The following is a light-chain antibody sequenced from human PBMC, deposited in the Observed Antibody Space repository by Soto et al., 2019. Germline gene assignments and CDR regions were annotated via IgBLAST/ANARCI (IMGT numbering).Light chain of an antibody. J-gene: IGLJ1*01. Sequence: QSVLTQPHSASGTPGQRVTIYCSGSSSNFGTSSVHWFQQLPGTAPKLLISTTNQRPSGVPDRFSGSKSGTSASLAISGLQSEDEADYYCAAWDDSLNGYVFGTGTKVTVL. CDR2: TTN. CDR1: SSNFGTSS. CDR3: AAWDDSLNGYV. V-gene: IGLV1-44*01.